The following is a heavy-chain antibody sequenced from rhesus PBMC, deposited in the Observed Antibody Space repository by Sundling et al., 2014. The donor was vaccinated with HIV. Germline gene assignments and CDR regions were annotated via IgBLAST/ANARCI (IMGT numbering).Heavy chain of an antibody. CDR3: AIIEQGRYSGSFDY. Sequence: QVQLQESGPGLLKPSETLSLTCAVSGGSISSNYWSWFRQPPGKGLEWIGYIHGRGTSTNYNPSLKSRVTLSVDTSKNQFSLRLSSVTAADTAVYYCAIIEQGRYSGSFDYWGQGVLVTVSS. CDR2: IHGRGTST. CDR1: GGSISSNY. V-gene: IGHV4-169*01. D-gene: IGHD3-16*01. J-gene: IGHJ4*01.